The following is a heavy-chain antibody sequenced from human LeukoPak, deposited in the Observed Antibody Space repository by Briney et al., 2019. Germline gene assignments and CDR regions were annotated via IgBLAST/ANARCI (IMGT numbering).Heavy chain of an antibody. V-gene: IGHV1-18*04. Sequence: ASVKVSCKASGYTFTSYGISWVRQAPGQGLEWMGWISAYNGNTKYAQKLQGRVTMTTDTSTSTAYMEMRSLRSDDTAVYYCARDRDSSGWHVADYWGQGTLVTVSS. J-gene: IGHJ4*02. CDR1: GYTFTSYG. CDR2: ISAYNGNT. CDR3: ARDRDSSGWHVADY. D-gene: IGHD6-19*01.